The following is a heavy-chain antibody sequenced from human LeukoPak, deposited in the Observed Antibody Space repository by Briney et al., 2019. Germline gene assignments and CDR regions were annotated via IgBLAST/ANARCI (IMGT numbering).Heavy chain of an antibody. CDR2: NSGSGGST. J-gene: IGHJ4*02. CDR1: GFTFSSYA. V-gene: IGHV3-23*01. CDR3: AKSPGYYYDSSGTDY. Sequence: GGSLRLSCAASGFTFSSYAMSSVRQAPGKGLEWVSANSGSGGSTYYADSVKGRFTISRDNSKNTLYLQMNSLRAEDTAVYYCAKSPGYYYDSSGTDYWGQGTLVTVSS. D-gene: IGHD3-22*01.